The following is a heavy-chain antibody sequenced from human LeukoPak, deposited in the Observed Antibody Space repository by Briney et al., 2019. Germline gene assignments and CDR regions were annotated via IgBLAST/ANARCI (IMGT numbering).Heavy chain of an antibody. CDR3: ARDPLRYYGSGGPGAFDI. D-gene: IGHD3-10*01. Sequence: ASVKVSCKASGYTFTSYYMHWVRQAPGQGLEWMGIINPSGGSTSYAQKFQGRVTMTRDTSTSTVYMELSSLRSEDTAVYYCARDPLRYYGSGGPGAFDIWGQGTMVTVSS. J-gene: IGHJ3*02. CDR1: GYTFTSYY. CDR2: INPSGGST. V-gene: IGHV1-46*01.